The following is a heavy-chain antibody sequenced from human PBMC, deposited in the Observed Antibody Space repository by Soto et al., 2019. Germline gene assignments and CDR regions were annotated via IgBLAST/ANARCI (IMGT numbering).Heavy chain of an antibody. CDR3: AIDIRGTEYPGDNFXY. CDR2: ISAYNGNT. Sequence: EASVKVSCKASGYTFTSYGISWVRQAPGQGLEWMGWISAYNGNTNYAQKLQGRVTMTTDTSTSTAYMELRSLRSDDTAVYYCAIDIRGTEYPGDNFXYWSQGTLVTVSS. J-gene: IGHJ4*02. CDR1: GYTFTSYG. D-gene: IGHD3-10*01. V-gene: IGHV1-18*01.